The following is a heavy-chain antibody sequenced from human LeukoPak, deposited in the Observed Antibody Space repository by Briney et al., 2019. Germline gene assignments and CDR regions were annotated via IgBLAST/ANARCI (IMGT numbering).Heavy chain of an antibody. D-gene: IGHD5-24*01. CDR3: ARVDGYNYDY. CDR1: GGSISSGSYY. V-gene: IGHV4-61*02. J-gene: IGHJ4*02. Sequence: SETLSLTCTVSGGSISSGSYYWSWIRQPAGRGLEWIGRIYTSGSTNYNPSLKSRVTISVDTSKNQLSLKLSSVTGADTAVYYCARVDGYNYDYCGQGTLVTVSS. CDR2: IYTSGST.